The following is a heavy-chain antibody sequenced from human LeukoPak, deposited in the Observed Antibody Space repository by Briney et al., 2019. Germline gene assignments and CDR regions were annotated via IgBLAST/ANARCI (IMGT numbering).Heavy chain of an antibody. CDR1: GFTFSSYG. J-gene: IGHJ4*02. Sequence: PGGSLRLSCAASGFTFSSYGMNWVRQAPGKGLEWVAVISYDGSNKYYADSVKGRFTISRDNSKNTLYLQMNSLRAEDTAVYYCAKALYSGYDGGYYFDYWGQGTLVTVSS. V-gene: IGHV3-30*18. CDR2: ISYDGSNK. D-gene: IGHD5-12*01. CDR3: AKALYSGYDGGYYFDY.